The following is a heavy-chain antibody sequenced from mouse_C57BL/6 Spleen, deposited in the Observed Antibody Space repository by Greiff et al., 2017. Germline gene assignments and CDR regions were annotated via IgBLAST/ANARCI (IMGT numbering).Heavy chain of an antibody. CDR1: GYTFTSYW. CDR2: IYPGSGST. J-gene: IGHJ2*01. Sequence: QVQLQQPGAELVKPGASVKMSCKASGYTFTSYWITWVKQRPGQGLEWIGDIYPGSGSTNYNEKFKSKATLTVDTSSSTAYMQLSSLTSVDSAVYYCARANDGYPLDYWGQGTTLTVSS. CDR3: ARANDGYPLDY. V-gene: IGHV1-55*01. D-gene: IGHD2-3*01.